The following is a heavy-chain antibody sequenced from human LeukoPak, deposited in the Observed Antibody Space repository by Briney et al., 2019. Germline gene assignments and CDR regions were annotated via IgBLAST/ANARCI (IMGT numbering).Heavy chain of an antibody. CDR2: IVVGSGNT. CDR3: AADKTDDSSGSKYFDY. CDR1: GFTFTSSA. Sequence: ASVKVSCKASGFTFTSSAMQWVRQARGQRLEWRGWIVVGSGNTNYAQKFQDRVTIIRELFTSTTYMELSSLRSEDTAVYYCAADKTDDSSGSKYFDYWGQGTLVTVSS. D-gene: IGHD3-22*01. V-gene: IGHV1-58*02. J-gene: IGHJ4*02.